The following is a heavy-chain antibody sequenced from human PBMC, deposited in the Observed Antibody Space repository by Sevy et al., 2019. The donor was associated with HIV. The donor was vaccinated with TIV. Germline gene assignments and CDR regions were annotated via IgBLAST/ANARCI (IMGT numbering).Heavy chain of an antibody. V-gene: IGHV3-48*02. Sequence: GGSLRLSCAVSGFTLSSYSKNWVRQAPGKGLEWISHISSSSVTTYYADSVKGRFTISRDNAKNSLFLQMNTLRDEDTAVYYCARDDYSNYYFDYWGQGTLVTVSS. CDR2: ISSSSVTT. J-gene: IGHJ4*02. CDR1: GFTLSSYS. D-gene: IGHD4-4*01. CDR3: ARDDYSNYYFDY.